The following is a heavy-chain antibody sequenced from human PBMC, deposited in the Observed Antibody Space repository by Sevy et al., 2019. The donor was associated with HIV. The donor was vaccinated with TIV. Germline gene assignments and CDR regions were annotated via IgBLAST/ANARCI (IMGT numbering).Heavy chain of an antibody. CDR1: GGSISSGDYY. CDR3: DRYCISTSPHNWFDP. Sequence: SETLSLTCTVSGGSISSGDYYWTWIRQSPGKGLEWIGYIYYSGTTYYNPSLKSRVTISVDTSKNQFSLRLSSVTAADTAVYYCDRYCISTSPHNWFDPWGQGTLVTVSS. J-gene: IGHJ5*02. D-gene: IGHD2-2*01. V-gene: IGHV4-30-4*01. CDR2: IYYSGTT.